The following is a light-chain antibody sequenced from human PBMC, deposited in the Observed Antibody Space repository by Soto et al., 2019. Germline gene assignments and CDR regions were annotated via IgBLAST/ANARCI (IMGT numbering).Light chain of an antibody. Sequence: QSVLTKPPTASGSPGQSVTISCTGTSSDVGGYNYVSWYQQHPGKAPKLMIYEVSKRPSGVPDRFSGSKSGNTASLTVSGLQAEDEADYYCSSYAGSNILVFGGGTKVTVL. V-gene: IGLV2-8*01. CDR3: SSYAGSNILV. CDR2: EVS. CDR1: SSDVGGYNY. J-gene: IGLJ2*01.